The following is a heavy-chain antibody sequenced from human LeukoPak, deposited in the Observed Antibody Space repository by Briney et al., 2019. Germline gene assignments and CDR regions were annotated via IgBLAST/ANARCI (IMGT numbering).Heavy chain of an antibody. CDR3: ARERAGDRYYYYYYMDV. V-gene: IGHV4-4*02. Sequence: PSGTLSLTCAVSGGSISSSNWRSWVRPPPGKGLASMGEIYTSGSPNNHPSLKSRVTISVDKSKNQCSLKLSSVTAADTAVYYCARERAGDRYYYYYYMDVWGKGTTVTISS. CDR2: IYTSGSP. CDR1: GGSISSSNW. J-gene: IGHJ6*03. D-gene: IGHD4-17*01.